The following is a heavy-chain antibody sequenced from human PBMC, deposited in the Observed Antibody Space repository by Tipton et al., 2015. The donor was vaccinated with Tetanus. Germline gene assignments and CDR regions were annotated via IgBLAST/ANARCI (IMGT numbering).Heavy chain of an antibody. CDR2: IYFSGST. V-gene: IGHV4-39*07. D-gene: IGHD3-10*01. CDR3: ARGPMVRGVTRFDY. Sequence: TLSLTCTVSGGSISSGTYYWGWIRQPPGKGLEWIGSIYFSGSTYYNPSLKSRVTISVDTSKNQFSLKLSSVTAADTAVYYCARGPMVRGVTRFDYWGQGTLVTVSS. CDR1: GGSISSGTYY. J-gene: IGHJ4*02.